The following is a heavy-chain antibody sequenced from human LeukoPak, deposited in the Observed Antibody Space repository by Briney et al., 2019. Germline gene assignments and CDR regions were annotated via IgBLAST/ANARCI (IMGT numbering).Heavy chain of an antibody. CDR2: ISAYNGNT. D-gene: IGHD4-17*01. CDR3: ARASVTTKAFDI. CDR1: GFTFTSYG. Sequence: GGSLRLSCAASGFTFTSYGISWVRQAPGQGLEWMGWISAYNGNTNYAQKLQGRVTMTTDTSTSTAYMELRSLRSDDTAVYYCARASVTTKAFDIWGQGTMVTVSS. J-gene: IGHJ3*02. V-gene: IGHV1-18*01.